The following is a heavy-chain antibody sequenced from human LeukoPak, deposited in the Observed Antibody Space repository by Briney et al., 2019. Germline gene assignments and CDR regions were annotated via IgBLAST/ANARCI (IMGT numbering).Heavy chain of an antibody. D-gene: IGHD3-22*01. CDR3: ANSHYYDSSGYYQGLGY. Sequence: GVSLRLSCAASGFTFSSYAMSWVRQAPGKGLEWVSGISGSGGSTYYADSVKGWFTISRDNSKNTLYLQMNSLRAEDTAVYYCANSHYYDSSGYYQGLGYWGQGTLVTVSS. J-gene: IGHJ4*02. CDR2: ISGSGGST. V-gene: IGHV3-23*01. CDR1: GFTFSSYA.